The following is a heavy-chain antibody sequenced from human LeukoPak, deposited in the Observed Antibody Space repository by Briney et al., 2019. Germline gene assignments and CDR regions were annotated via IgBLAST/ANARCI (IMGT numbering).Heavy chain of an antibody. V-gene: IGHV4-34*01. Sequence: SETLSLTCAVYGGSFSGYYWSWIRQPPGKGLEWIGEINHSGSTNYNPSLKSRVTISVDTSKNQFSLKLSSVTAADTAVYYCAREGTAGIVYWGQGTLSPSPQ. J-gene: IGHJ4*02. D-gene: IGHD6-13*01. CDR3: AREGTAGIVY. CDR1: GGSFSGYY. CDR2: INHSGST.